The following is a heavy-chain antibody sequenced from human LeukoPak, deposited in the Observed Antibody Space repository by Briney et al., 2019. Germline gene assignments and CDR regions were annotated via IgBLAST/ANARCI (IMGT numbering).Heavy chain of an antibody. CDR3: AKSNYFDSGCYYFFDY. CDR1: GFTFSKYA. CDR2: ISVSGGST. Sequence: PGGSLRLSCAASGFTFSKYAMTWVRQAPGKGLEWVSGISVSGGSTKYADSVKGRFTISRDNSKNTLYLQMNSLRAEDTAVYYCAKSNYFDSGCYYFFDYWGQGTLVTVSS. V-gene: IGHV3-23*01. D-gene: IGHD3-22*01. J-gene: IGHJ4*02.